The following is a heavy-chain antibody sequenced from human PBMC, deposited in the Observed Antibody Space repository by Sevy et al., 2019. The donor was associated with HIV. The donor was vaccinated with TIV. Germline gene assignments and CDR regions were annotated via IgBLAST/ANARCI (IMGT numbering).Heavy chain of an antibody. V-gene: IGHV3-11*01. D-gene: IGHD3-10*01. CDR2: ISNSGSTI. CDR3: AREGDLRYFDF. CDR1: KFTFSDYY. J-gene: IGHJ2*01. Sequence: GGSLRLSCAASKFTFSDYYRSWIRQAPGKGLEWVSYISNSGSTIYYPDSVKGRFTISRDNAKSSMYLQMNRLRAEDTAVYYCAREGDLRYFDFWGRGTLVTVSS.